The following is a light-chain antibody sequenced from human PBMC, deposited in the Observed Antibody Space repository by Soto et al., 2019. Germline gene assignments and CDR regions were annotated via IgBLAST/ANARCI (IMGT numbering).Light chain of an antibody. J-gene: IGLJ2*01. CDR1: SSDVGGYNY. CDR3: SSFAGNNNLV. Sequence: QSVLTQPPSASGCPGQSVTISCTGTSSDVGGYNYVSWYQQHPGKAPKLMISEVSKRPSGVPDRLSGSKSGNTASLTVSGLQAENEAYYYCSSFAGNNNLVFGGGIKLTVL. V-gene: IGLV2-8*01. CDR2: EVS.